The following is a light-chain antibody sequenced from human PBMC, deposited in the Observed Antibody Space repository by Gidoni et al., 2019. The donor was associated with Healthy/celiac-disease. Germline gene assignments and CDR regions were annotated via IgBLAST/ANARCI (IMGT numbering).Light chain of an antibody. CDR3: CSYAGTYV. V-gene: IGLV2-23*01. Sequence: QSALTQPASVSGSPGQSITISCTGNSSDVGSYNLVSWYQQPPGKAPKLMIYEGSKRPSGVSNRCSGSKSGNTASLTISGLQAEDEADYYCCSYAGTYVFGTGTKVTVL. CDR1: SSDVGSYNL. CDR2: EGS. J-gene: IGLJ1*01.